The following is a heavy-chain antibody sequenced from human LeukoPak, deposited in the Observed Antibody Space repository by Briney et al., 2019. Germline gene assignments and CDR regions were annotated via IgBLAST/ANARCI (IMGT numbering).Heavy chain of an antibody. CDR1: GGSFSGYY. J-gene: IGHJ3*02. Sequence: SETLSLTCAVYGGSFSGYYWNWIRQPPGKGLEWIGEINHGGSTNYNPSLMSRVTISVDMSKNQLSLKLSSVTAADTAVYHCARHKLGSPFDAFDIWGQGTMVTVSS. V-gene: IGHV4-34*01. CDR3: ARHKLGSPFDAFDI. CDR2: INHGGST. D-gene: IGHD1-26*01.